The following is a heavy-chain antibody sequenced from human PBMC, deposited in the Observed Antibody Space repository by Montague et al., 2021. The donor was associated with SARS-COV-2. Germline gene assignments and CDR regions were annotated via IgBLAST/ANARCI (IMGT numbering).Heavy chain of an antibody. V-gene: IGHV4-34*01. CDR3: ARGAPGY. Sequence: SETLSLTCAVYGGSFSDYHWTWIRQSPGGGLGGIGQINYGGSTKYNPSLRSRVTISIDTSKNQFSLKLTSVTAADTAVYYCARGAPGYWGQGTLVTVSS. J-gene: IGHJ4*02. D-gene: IGHD1-1*01. CDR1: GGSFSDYH. CDR2: INYGGST.